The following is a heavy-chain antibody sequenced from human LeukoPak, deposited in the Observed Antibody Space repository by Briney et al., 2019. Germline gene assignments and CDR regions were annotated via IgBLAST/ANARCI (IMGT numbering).Heavy chain of an antibody. CDR2: ISGSGGRT. Sequence: GGSLRLSCAASGFTFSSYGMSWVRQAPGKGLEWVSSISGSGGRTYYADSVKGRFTISRDNSKNTLYLQMNSLRAEDTAVYYCSKRNSTGWYYFDYWGQGTLVTVSS. D-gene: IGHD6-19*01. V-gene: IGHV3-23*01. CDR3: SKRNSTGWYYFDY. J-gene: IGHJ4*02. CDR1: GFTFSSYG.